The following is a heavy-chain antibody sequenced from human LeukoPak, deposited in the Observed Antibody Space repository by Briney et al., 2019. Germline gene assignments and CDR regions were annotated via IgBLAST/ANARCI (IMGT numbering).Heavy chain of an antibody. CDR2: IYNSGST. CDR1: NGSISSYY. CDR3: ARDPYSSGLDAFDI. J-gene: IGHJ3*02. D-gene: IGHD6-19*01. Sequence: SETLSLTCTVSNGSISSYYWSWIRQPPGKGREWIGYIYNSGSTNYNPSLKSRVTISVDTSKNQFSLRLSSVTAADTAVYYCARDPYSSGLDAFDIWGQGTMVTVSS. V-gene: IGHV4-59*01.